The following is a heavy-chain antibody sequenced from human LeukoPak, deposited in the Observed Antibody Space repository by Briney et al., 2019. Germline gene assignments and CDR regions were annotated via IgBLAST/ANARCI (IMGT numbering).Heavy chain of an antibody. D-gene: IGHD4-17*01. V-gene: IGHV1-18*01. J-gene: IGHJ5*02. CDR2: ISAYNGNT. CDR3: ARDIRYGEKGGNWFDP. CDR1: GYTFTSYG. Sequence: ASVKVSCKASGYTFTSYGISWVRQAPGQGLEWMGWISAYNGNTNYAQKLQGRVTMTTDTSTSTAYMELRSLRSDDTAVYYCARDIRYGEKGGNWFDPWGQGTLVTVSS.